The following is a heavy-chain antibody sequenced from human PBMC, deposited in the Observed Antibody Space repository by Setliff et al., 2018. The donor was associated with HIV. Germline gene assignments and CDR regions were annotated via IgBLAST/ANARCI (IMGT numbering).Heavy chain of an antibody. D-gene: IGHD5-12*01. Sequence: ASVKVSCKTSGYTFTNFYMHWVRQAPGQGLEWMGIINPSSDSTNYAQKFQGRVAMTRDTSTSTVYMELSSLRSEDTAVYYCASAGAWQRNALDIWGQGTMVTVS. CDR3: ASAGAWQRNALDI. CDR1: GYTFTNFY. V-gene: IGHV1-46*01. CDR2: INPSSDST. J-gene: IGHJ3*02.